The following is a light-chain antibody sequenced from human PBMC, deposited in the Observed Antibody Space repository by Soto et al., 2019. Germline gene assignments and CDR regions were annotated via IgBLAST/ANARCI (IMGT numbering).Light chain of an antibody. V-gene: IGKV3D-20*02. J-gene: IGKJ5*01. CDR2: GAS. CDR3: QQRSNWLIT. Sequence: VFTQSAGTLSLSPVERATLSCSASQSVSSSYLAWYQQKPGQAPRLLIYGASSRATGIPDRFSGSGSGTDFTLTISSLEPEDFAVYYCQQRSNWLITFGQGTRLEIK. CDR1: QSVSSSY.